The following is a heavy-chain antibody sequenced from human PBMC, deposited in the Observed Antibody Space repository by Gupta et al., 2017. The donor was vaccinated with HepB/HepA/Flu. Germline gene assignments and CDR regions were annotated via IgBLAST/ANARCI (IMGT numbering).Heavy chain of an antibody. J-gene: IGHJ6*03. CDR1: GFEFSVYN. D-gene: IGHD2-8*01. CDR2: ISNSGSTV. Sequence: EVELVESGGGLVQPGGSLRLSCAASGFEFSVYNMNWVRQATGKGLEWLAHISNSGSTVYYADSVKGRFSISKDNAHNSVSLHMSSLRDEDTAVYYCARATGGVNYYSYYYMDVWGSGTTVTVSS. V-gene: IGHV3-48*02. CDR3: ARATGGVNYYSYYYMDV.